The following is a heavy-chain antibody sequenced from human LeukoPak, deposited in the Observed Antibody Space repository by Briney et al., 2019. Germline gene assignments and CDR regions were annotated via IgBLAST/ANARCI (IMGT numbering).Heavy chain of an antibody. Sequence: PSETLSLTCTVSGGSISSYYWSWIRQPPGKGLEWIGYIYYSGSTNYNPSLKSRVTISVDTSKNQFSLKLSSVTAADTAVYYCARSAWYSSGWYSVDYWGQGTLVTVFS. V-gene: IGHV4-59*01. D-gene: IGHD6-19*01. J-gene: IGHJ4*02. CDR2: IYYSGST. CDR3: ARSAWYSSGWYSVDY. CDR1: GGSISSYY.